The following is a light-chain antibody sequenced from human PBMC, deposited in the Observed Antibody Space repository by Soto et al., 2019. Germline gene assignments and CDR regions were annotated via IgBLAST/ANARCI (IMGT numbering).Light chain of an antibody. Sequence: DIQMTQSPSSLSASVGDRVTITCRASQGISNYLAWYQQKPGKVPKLLICAASTMQSGVPSRFSGSGSGTDFTLTISSLQPEDVATYYCRKYSSSLFTFGPGTKVDIK. CDR3: RKYSSSLFT. J-gene: IGKJ3*01. CDR2: AAS. V-gene: IGKV1-27*01. CDR1: QGISNY.